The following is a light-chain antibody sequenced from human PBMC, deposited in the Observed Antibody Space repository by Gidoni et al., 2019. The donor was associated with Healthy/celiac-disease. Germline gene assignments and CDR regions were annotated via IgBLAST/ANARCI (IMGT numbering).Light chain of an antibody. CDR3: YSTDSSGNHRGV. V-gene: IGLV3-10*01. CDR1: ALPKQY. J-gene: IGLJ2*01. Sequence: SYELTQPPSASVSPGQTARITCSGDALPKQYAYWYQQKSGQAPVLVIYEDSKRPSGIPERFSGSSSGTIATLTISGAQVEDEADYYCYSTDSSGNHRGVFGGGTKLTVL. CDR2: EDS.